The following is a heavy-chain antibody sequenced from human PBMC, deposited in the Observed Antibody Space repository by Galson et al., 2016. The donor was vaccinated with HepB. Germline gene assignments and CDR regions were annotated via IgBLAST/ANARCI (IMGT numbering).Heavy chain of an antibody. J-gene: IGHJ3*01. Sequence: ETLSLTCSVSGGSISSSTYHWGWVRQPPGKGLEWIGSLYYSGTTYYNPSLKSRITISADKSKNQFSLKLNSVTAADTAVYYSEATINDDIPDVFDVWGQGTMVIASS. V-gene: IGHV4-39*01. D-gene: IGHD5-12*01. CDR1: GGSISSSTYH. CDR2: LYYSGTT. CDR3: EATINDDIPDVFDV.